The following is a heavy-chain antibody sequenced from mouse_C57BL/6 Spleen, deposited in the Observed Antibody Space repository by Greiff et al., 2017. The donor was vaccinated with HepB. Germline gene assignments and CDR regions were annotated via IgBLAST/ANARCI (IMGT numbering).Heavy chain of an antibody. CDR3: ARDGGNWGFDV. CDR2: INYDGSST. Sequence: EVKLMESEGGLVQPGSSMKLSCTASGFTFSDYYMAWVRQVPEKGLEWVANINYDGSSTYYLDSLKSRFIISRDNAKNILYLQMSSLKSEDTATYYCARDGGNWGFDVWGTGTTVTVSS. V-gene: IGHV5-16*01. CDR1: GFTFSDYY. J-gene: IGHJ1*03.